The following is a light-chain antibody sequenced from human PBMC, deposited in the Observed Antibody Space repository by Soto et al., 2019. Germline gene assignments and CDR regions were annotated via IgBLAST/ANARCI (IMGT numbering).Light chain of an antibody. CDR3: QQYHKWPPRFT. V-gene: IGKV3-15*01. CDR1: QSISSD. CDR2: GAS. Sequence: EIVMTQSPATLSVSPGERATLSCMASQSISSDLAWYQQRPGQAPSLLIYGASTSATGIPARFSGSGSGTEFTLTISSLQSEDVAVDYCQQYHKWPPRFTFGPGTKVEIK. J-gene: IGKJ3*01.